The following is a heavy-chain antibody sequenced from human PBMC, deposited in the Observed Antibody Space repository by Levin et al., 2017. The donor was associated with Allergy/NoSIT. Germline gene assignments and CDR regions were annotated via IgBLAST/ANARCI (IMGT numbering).Heavy chain of an antibody. CDR2: ISSRGSTI. J-gene: IGHJ3*02. CDR3: AGDHRGDGYISNAFDI. V-gene: IGHV3-48*03. Sequence: PGGSLRLSCAASGFPFSSFEMNWVRQAPGKGLEWISYISSRGSTIYYGDSVKGRFSISRENAKNSMYLQMNSLIAEDTAVYYCAGDHRGDGYISNAFDIWGQGTMVTVSS. D-gene: IGHD5-24*01. CDR1: GFPFSSFE.